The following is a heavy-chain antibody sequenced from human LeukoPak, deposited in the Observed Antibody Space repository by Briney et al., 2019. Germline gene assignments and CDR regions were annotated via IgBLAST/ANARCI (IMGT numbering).Heavy chain of an antibody. CDR3: ARAMGSGYDY. D-gene: IGHD5-12*01. CDR1: GFTFSSYA. V-gene: IGHV3-48*02. Sequence: GGSERLSCAASGFTFSSYAMSWVGQAPGKRLEWVSYIRSSSDSIYYAASVKGRFTISRDNAENSLYLQMNSLRDEDTAVYYCARAMGSGYDYWGQGTLVTVSS. J-gene: IGHJ4*02. CDR2: IRSSSDSI.